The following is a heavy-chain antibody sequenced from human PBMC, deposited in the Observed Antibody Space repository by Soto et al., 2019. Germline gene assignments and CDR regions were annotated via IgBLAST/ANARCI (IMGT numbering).Heavy chain of an antibody. V-gene: IGHV3-30-3*01. J-gene: IGHJ6*02. D-gene: IGHD1-20*01. CDR2: ISYDGSNK. CDR3: ASRNNPGYYYGLDV. CDR1: GFTFSSYA. Sequence: PGGSLRLSCAASGFTFSSYALHWVRQAPGKGLEWVAVISYDGSNKYYADSVKGRFTISRDTAKNSLYLQMNSLRAEDTAVYYCASRNNPGYYYGLDVWGQGTTVTVSS.